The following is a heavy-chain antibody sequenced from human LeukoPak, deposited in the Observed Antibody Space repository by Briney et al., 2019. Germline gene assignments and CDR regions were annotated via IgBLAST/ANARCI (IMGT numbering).Heavy chain of an antibody. D-gene: IGHD3-22*01. V-gene: IGHV3-23*01. CDR1: GFTFSSYA. J-gene: IGHJ4*02. Sequence: GGSLRLSCAASGFTFSSYAMSWVRQAPGKGLEWVSPIVPIGGSTYYAESVKGRFTISRDTSKNTLYLQMSSLRSEDTPVYYCATDLGPPVHYDRSGYPDSWGQGTLVSVSS. CDR3: ATDLGPPVHYDRSGYPDS. CDR2: IVPIGGST.